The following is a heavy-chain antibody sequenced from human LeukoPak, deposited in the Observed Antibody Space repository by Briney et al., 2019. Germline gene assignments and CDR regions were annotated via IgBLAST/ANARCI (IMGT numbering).Heavy chain of an antibody. CDR2: IYYSGSA. J-gene: IGHJ5*02. CDR1: GGSISSYY. CDR3: ARSSLDSSSPYWFDP. V-gene: IGHV4-59*01. Sequence: PSETLSLTCTVSGGSISSYYWSWIRQPPGKGLEWIGYIYYSGSANYNPSLKSRVTISVDTSKDQFSLKLSSVTAADTAVYYCARSSLDSSSPYWFDPWGQGTLVTVSS. D-gene: IGHD6-19*01.